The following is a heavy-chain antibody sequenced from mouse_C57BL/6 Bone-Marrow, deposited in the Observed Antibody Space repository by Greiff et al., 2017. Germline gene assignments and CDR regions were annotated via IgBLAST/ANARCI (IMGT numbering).Heavy chain of an antibody. CDR2: IDPSDSYT. J-gene: IGHJ2*01. V-gene: IGHV1-59*01. CDR1: GYTFTSYW. CDR3: ARWITTVVATGFDY. Sequence: QVQLQQPGAELVRPGTSVKLSCKASGYTFTSYWMHWVKQRPGQGLEWIGVIDPSDSYTNYNQKFKGKATLTVDTSSSTAYMQLSSLTSADSAVYYCARWITTVVATGFDYWGQGTTLTVSS. D-gene: IGHD1-1*01.